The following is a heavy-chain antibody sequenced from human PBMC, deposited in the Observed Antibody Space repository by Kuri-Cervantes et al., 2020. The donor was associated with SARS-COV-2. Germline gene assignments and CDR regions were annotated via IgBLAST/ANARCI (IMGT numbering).Heavy chain of an antibody. J-gene: IGHJ4*02. V-gene: IGHV1-46*01. CDR1: GYTFTSYY. Sequence: ASVKVSCKASGYTFTSYYMHWVRQAPGQGLEWMGIINPSGGSTSYAQKFQGRVTMTRDTSTSTVYMELSSLRSEDTAVYYCAREPQGCGSDCYCLGYWGQGTLVTVSS. CDR2: INPSGGST. CDR3: AREPQGCGSDCYCLGY. D-gene: IGHD2-21*01.